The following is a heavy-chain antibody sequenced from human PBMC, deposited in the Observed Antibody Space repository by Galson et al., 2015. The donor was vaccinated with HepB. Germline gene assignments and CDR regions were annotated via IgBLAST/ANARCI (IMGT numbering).Heavy chain of an antibody. CDR1: GFTFSSNV. V-gene: IGHV3-64D*06. CDR3: VKDRYSRSSTSGVAARFFDY. Sequence: SLRLSCAASGFTFSSNVMHWVRQAPGKGLEYVSAISSNGGSTYYADSVKGSFTISRDNSKNTLYLQMGSLRPEDTAVYYCVKDRYSRSSTSGVAARFFDYWGQGTLVTVSS. J-gene: IGHJ4*02. CDR2: ISSNGGST. D-gene: IGHD6-6*01.